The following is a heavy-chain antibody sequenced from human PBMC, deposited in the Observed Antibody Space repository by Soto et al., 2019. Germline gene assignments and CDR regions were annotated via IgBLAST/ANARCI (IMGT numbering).Heavy chain of an antibody. D-gene: IGHD3-10*01. CDR3: ARPNYYGSGSHSYYFDY. V-gene: IGHV4-39*01. Sequence: SETLSLTCTVSGGSISSSSYYWGWIRQPPGKGLEWIGSIYYSGSTYYNPSLKSRVTISVDTSKNQFSLKLSSVTAADTAVYYCARPNYYGSGSHSYYFDYWGQGTLVTVSS. CDR2: IYYSGST. J-gene: IGHJ4*02. CDR1: GGSISSSSYY.